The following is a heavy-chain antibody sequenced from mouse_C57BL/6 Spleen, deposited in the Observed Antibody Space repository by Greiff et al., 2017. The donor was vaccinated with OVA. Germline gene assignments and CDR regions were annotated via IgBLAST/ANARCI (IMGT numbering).Heavy chain of an antibody. Sequence: QVQLQQPGAELVMPGASVKLSCKASGYTLTSYWMHWVKQRPGQGLEWIGEIDPSDSYTNYNQKFKGKSTLTVDKSSSTAYMQRSSLTSEDSAVYYCARRDSSGYVDYWGQGTLVTVSA. D-gene: IGHD3-2*02. CDR3: ARRDSSGYVDY. CDR2: IDPSDSYT. J-gene: IGHJ3*01. V-gene: IGHV1-69*01. CDR1: GYTLTSYW.